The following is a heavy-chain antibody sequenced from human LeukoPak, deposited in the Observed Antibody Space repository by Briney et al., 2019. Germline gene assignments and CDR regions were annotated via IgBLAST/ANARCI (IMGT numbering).Heavy chain of an antibody. J-gene: IGHJ4*02. V-gene: IGHV3-7*01. D-gene: IGHD3-22*01. CDR1: GFIFTNFW. CDR2: TRPDGSET. Sequence: GGSLRLSCAASGFIFTNFWMSWVRQAPGKGLEWVANTRPDGSETYYVDSVKGRFTVSRDNAKNSLYLQMNTLRVEDTAVYFCARGASGYYDSWGQGTLVTASS. CDR3: ARGASGYYDS.